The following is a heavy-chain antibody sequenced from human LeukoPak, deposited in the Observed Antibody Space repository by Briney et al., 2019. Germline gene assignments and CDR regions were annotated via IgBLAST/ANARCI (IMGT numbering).Heavy chain of an antibody. CDR1: GGTFSSYA. CDR3: ARGNYGDYVLSY. CDR2: IIPIFGTA. Sequence: SVKVSCKASGGTFSSYAISWVRQAPGQGLEWMGGIIPIFGTANYAQKFQGRVTLTADESTSTAYMELSSLRSEDTAVYYCARGNYGDYVLSYWGQGTLVTVSS. V-gene: IGHV1-69*13. J-gene: IGHJ4*02. D-gene: IGHD4-17*01.